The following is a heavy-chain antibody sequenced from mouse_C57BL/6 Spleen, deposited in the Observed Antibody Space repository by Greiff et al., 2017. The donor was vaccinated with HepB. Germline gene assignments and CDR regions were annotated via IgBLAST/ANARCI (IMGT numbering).Heavy chain of an antibody. J-gene: IGHJ4*01. CDR2: IDPENGDT. CDR3: TTLRQLRLRDYAMDY. V-gene: IGHV14-4*01. Sequence: EVQLKESGAELVRPGASVKLSCTASGFNIKDDYMHWVKQRPEQGLEWIGWIDPENGDTEYASKFQGKATITADTSSNTAYLQLSSLTSEDTAVYYCTTLRQLRLRDYAMDYWGQGTSVTVSS. CDR1: GFNIKDDY. D-gene: IGHD3-2*02.